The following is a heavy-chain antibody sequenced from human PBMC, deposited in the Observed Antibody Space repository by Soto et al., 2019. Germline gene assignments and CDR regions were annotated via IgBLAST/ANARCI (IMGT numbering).Heavy chain of an antibody. D-gene: IGHD6-19*01. CDR1: VYTFTSYG. CDR3: ARDQLSGWYPNDY. J-gene: IGHJ4*02. CDR2: ISAHNGNT. Sequence: QVQLVLSGAEVQKPGASVKVSCKASVYTFTSYGISWVRQAPGQGLEWMGWISAHNGNTNYAQKLQGRVTMTTDTSTSTADMELRSRRSDDPAVYYCARDQLSGWYPNDYWGQGTLVTVSS. V-gene: IGHV1-18*01.